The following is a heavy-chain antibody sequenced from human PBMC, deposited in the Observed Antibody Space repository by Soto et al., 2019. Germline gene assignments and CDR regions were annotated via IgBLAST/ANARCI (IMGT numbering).Heavy chain of an antibody. CDR1: GGSISSGGYY. V-gene: IGHV4-39*07. Sequence: SETLSLTCTVSGGSISSGGYYWSWIRQPPGKGLEWIGEIYHSGSTIYYPSLRSRVTISVDKSKNQFSLKLNSLTAADTAVYYCARGVTTMGNLAAWFDPWGQGTLVTVSS. J-gene: IGHJ5*02. CDR3: ARGVTTMGNLAAWFDP. D-gene: IGHD5-18*01. CDR2: IYHSGST.